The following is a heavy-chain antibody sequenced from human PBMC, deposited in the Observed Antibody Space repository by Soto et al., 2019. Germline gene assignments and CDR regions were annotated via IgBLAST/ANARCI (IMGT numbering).Heavy chain of an antibody. V-gene: IGHV3-33*01. CDR2: IWYDGSNK. CDR1: GFIFSNYG. CDR3: ASSIN. J-gene: IGHJ1*01. Sequence: GGSLRLSCAASGFIFSNYGMHWVRQAPGKGLEWVAIIWYDGSNKYYADSVKGRFTISRDNSKNTLFLQMNNLRVDDTAVYYCASSINWGQGTLVTVSS.